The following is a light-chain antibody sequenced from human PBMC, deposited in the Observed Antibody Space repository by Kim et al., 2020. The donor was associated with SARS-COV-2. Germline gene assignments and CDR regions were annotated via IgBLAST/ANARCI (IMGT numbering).Light chain of an antibody. CDR2: EDN. J-gene: IGLJ2*01. CDR3: QTWDSVTWVV. CDR1: KLGHKH. V-gene: IGLV3-1*01. Sequence: SYELTQPPSVSVSPGQTASISCSGDKLGHKHACXYQQKPGQSPVLVIYEDNKRPSGIPERFSGSTSGNTAILTISGTQAIDQGDYYCQTWDSVTWVVFGG.